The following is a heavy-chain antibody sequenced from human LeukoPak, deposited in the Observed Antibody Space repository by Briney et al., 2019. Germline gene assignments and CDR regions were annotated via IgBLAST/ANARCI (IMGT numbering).Heavy chain of an antibody. V-gene: IGHV3-33*01. Sequence: GGSLRLSCAASGFTFSSYGMHWARQAPGKGLERVAVIWYDGSRKYYGDSVKGRFTISRDNSKNTLFLQMNSLRAEDTAVYYCATVLPYCSTTTCYIDFWGQGTLVTVSS. D-gene: IGHD2-2*02. CDR2: IWYDGSRK. J-gene: IGHJ4*02. CDR1: GFTFSSYG. CDR3: ATVLPYCSTTTCYIDF.